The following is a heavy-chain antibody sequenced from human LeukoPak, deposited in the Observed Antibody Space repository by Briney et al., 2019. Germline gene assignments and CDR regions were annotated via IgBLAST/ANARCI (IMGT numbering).Heavy chain of an antibody. J-gene: IGHJ4*02. CDR3: ARVTFRGSGYRGTFDY. CDR1: GGSISSGSYY. V-gene: IGHV4-61*02. CDR2: IYTSGST. D-gene: IGHD5-12*01. Sequence: NTSETLSLTCTVSGGSISSGSYYWSWIRQPAGKGLEWIGRIYTSGSTNYNPSLKSRVTISVDTSKNQFSLKLSSVTAADTAVYYCARVTFRGSGYRGTFDYWGQGTLVTVSS.